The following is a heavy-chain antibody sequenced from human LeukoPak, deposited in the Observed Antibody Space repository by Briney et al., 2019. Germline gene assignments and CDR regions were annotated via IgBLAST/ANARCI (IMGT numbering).Heavy chain of an antibody. D-gene: IGHD6-13*01. Sequence: GGSLRLSCAASGFTFSSYNINWVRQAPGKGLERVSSISTSSSYIYYGDSVRGRFTVSRDNAKNSLYLQMNSLRADDTAVYYCARGRRRLAAAGATPPAPYFDYWGQGTLVTVSS. CDR2: ISTSSSYI. J-gene: IGHJ4*02. V-gene: IGHV3-21*01. CDR3: ARGRRRLAAAGATPPAPYFDY. CDR1: GFTFSSYN.